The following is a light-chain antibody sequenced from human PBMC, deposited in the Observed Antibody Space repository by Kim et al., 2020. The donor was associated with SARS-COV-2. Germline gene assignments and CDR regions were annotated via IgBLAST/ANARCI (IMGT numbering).Light chain of an antibody. Sequence: SKFERERVTITCRARQSISSSLNWYQPKPGKAPTLLIYDASSLQSGVPSRFSGSGTGTDFTLTISSMQPEDFATYYCQQSYNNPYTFGQGTKLEI. CDR2: DAS. J-gene: IGKJ2*01. V-gene: IGKV1-39*01. CDR1: QSISSS. CDR3: QQSYNNPYT.